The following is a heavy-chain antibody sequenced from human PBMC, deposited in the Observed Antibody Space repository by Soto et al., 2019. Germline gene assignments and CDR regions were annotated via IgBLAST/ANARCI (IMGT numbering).Heavy chain of an antibody. J-gene: IGHJ6*02. CDR1: GFTFSSYG. CDR2: ISYDGSNK. V-gene: IGHV3-30*03. CDR3: ARDGRIMITFGAAVFRYYYGMDV. D-gene: IGHD3-16*01. Sequence: PGGSLRLSCAASGFTFSSYGMHWVRQAPGKGLEWVAVISYDGSNKYYADSVKGRFTISRDNSKNTLYLQMNSLRAEDTAVYYCARDGRIMITFGAAVFRYYYGMDVWGQGTTVTVSS.